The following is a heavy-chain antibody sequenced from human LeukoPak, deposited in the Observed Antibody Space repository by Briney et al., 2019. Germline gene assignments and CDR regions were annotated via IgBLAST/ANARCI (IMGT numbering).Heavy chain of an antibody. CDR1: GFTFSSYA. Sequence: GGSLRLSCAASGFTFSSYAMSWVRQAPGKGLEGVSAISGSGGSTYYADSVKGRFTISRDNSKNTLYLQMNSLRAEDTAVYYCAKDWYDFWSGYYPSHYYYYMDVWGKGTTVTVSS. D-gene: IGHD3-3*01. CDR3: AKDWYDFWSGYYPSHYYYYMDV. CDR2: ISGSGGST. J-gene: IGHJ6*03. V-gene: IGHV3-23*01.